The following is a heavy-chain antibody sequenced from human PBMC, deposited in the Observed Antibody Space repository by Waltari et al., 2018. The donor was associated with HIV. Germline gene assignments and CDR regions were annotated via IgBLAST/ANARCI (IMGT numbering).Heavy chain of an antibody. CDR3: ARDGHHGVTKRGNAFDL. CDR1: RFPFGNYE. CDR2: ISGSGSTI. D-gene: IGHD2-21*02. J-gene: IGHJ3*01. V-gene: IGHV3-48*03. Sequence: EVKLVESGGGGVQLGGSLRLSCVAPRFPFGNYERIWFRQAPGKDLEWISYISGSGSTIYYSDSVKGRFTISRDNAKNSLYLRMNYLTAEDTAIYYCARDGHHGVTKRGNAFDLWGQGTMVTVSP.